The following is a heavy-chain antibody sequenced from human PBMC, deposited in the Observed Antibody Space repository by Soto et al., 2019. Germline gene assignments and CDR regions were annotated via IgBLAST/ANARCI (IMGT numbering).Heavy chain of an antibody. J-gene: IGHJ4*02. V-gene: IGHV6-1*01. CDR2: TYYRSKWYN. D-gene: IGHD4-4*01. Sequence: SQTLSLTCAISGDSASSSSAAWNWIRQSPSRGLEWLGRTYYRSKWYNDYAVSVKSRITINPDTSNNQFSLQLNSVTSEDTAVYYCARETDYTQAPDYWGQGTLVTVSS. CDR1: GDSASSSSAA. CDR3: ARETDYTQAPDY.